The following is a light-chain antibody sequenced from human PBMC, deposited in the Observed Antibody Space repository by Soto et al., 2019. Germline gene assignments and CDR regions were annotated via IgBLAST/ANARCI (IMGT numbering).Light chain of an antibody. J-gene: IGKJ4*01. CDR2: GAS. Sequence: EIVMTQSPATLSLSPGERATLSCRASQSVSSNLAWYQQKVGQAPRLLIYGASTRATGIPARFSGSGSGTESTLTISSLQSEDFVVYYCQQYNDWPLTFGGGTKVEIK. V-gene: IGKV3-15*01. CDR1: QSVSSN. CDR3: QQYNDWPLT.